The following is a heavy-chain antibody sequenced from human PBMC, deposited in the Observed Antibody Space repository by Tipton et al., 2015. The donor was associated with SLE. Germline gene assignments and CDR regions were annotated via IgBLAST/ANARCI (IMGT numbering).Heavy chain of an antibody. V-gene: IGHV3-48*03. CDR2: ISSTGSII. CDR3: ARVTSSSNDY. J-gene: IGHJ4*02. Sequence: SLRLSCAASGFNFSSYQMNWVRQAPRKGLEWVSYISSTGSIINYADSVKGRFTISRDNAKNSLYLQMNSLRVEDTAVYYCARVTSSSNDYWGQGTLVTVSS. D-gene: IGHD6-13*01. CDR1: GFNFSSYQ.